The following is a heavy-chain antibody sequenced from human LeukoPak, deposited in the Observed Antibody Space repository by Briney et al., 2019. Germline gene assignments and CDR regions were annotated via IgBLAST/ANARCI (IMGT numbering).Heavy chain of an antibody. Sequence: GGPLRLSCAASGFTLSGYWMTWVRQAPGKGLEWVGNIKEDGSVKYYVDSVKGRFTISRDNAKNSLYLQMNSLRAEDTAVYYCASQSFGRFDPWGEGTRVTVSS. D-gene: IGHD3-16*01. CDR2: IKEDGSVK. J-gene: IGHJ5*02. CDR3: ASQSFGRFDP. CDR1: GFTLSGYW. V-gene: IGHV3-7*02.